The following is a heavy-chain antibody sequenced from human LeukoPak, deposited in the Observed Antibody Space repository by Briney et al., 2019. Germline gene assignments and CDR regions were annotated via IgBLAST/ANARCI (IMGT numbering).Heavy chain of an antibody. J-gene: IGHJ4*02. CDR3: ARFGYSGWNLEN. CDR2: ISGSGGST. D-gene: IGHD5-12*01. V-gene: IGHV3-23*01. Sequence: PGGSLRLSCAASGFTFSSYAMSWVRQAPGKGLEWVSAISGSGGSTYYADSVKGRFTISRDNSKNTLYLQMNSLRAEDTAVYYCARFGYSGWNLENWGQGTLVTVSS. CDR1: GFTFSSYA.